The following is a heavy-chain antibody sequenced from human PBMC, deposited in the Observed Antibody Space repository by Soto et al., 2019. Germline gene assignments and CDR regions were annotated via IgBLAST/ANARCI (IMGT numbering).Heavy chain of an antibody. D-gene: IGHD2-15*01. Sequence: QITLKESGPTLVKPTQTLTLTCNVSGVSLSTSGVGVGWIRQPPGKALEWLALIYWDDDKRSSPSLKSRLTITKDTSKNQVVLTMTNMAPVDTATYYCARMRAAKFDYWGQGTLVTVSS. V-gene: IGHV2-5*02. CDR2: IYWDDDK. J-gene: IGHJ4*02. CDR1: GVSLSTSGVG. CDR3: ARMRAAKFDY.